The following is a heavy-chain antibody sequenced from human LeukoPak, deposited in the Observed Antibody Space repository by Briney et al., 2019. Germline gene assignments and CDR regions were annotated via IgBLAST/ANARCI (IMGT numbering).Heavy chain of an antibody. CDR3: AREAPQYDSSGNKYHYGPDV. D-gene: IGHD3-22*01. V-gene: IGHV4-31*02. CDR1: GGSISSGGHY. CDR2: IYYTGTT. Sequence: SQTLSLTCSVSGGSISSGGHYWSWIRQHPGKGLEWIGYIYYTGTTDYNPSLKSRVTIAVDTSKNQFSLKLSSVTAADTAVYYGAREAPQYDSSGNKYHYGPDVWARGPRSPSP. J-gene: IGHJ6*02.